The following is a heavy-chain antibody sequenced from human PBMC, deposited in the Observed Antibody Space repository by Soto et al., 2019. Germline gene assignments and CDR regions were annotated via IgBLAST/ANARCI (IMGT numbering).Heavy chain of an antibody. V-gene: IGHV3-49*03. D-gene: IGHD2-15*01. CDR1: GFTFGDYA. CDR2: IRSKAYGGTT. J-gene: IGHJ6*02. Sequence: GGSLRLSCTASGFTFGDYAMSWFRQAPGKGLEWVGFIRSKAYGGTTEYAASVKGRFTISRDDSKSIAYLQMNSLKTEDTAVDYCTRVLVVRYYYGMDVWGQGTTVTVSS. CDR3: TRVLVVRYYYGMDV.